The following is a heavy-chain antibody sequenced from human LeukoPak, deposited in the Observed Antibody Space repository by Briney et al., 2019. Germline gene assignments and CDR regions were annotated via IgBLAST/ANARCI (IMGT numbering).Heavy chain of an antibody. V-gene: IGHV3-7*03. CDR1: GFTFSNFW. Sequence: PGGSLRLSCAASGFTFSNFWMSWVRQAPGKGLEWVANIKQDGSEKHYVDSVKGRFTISRDNAKNSLYLQMNSLRAEDTAVYYCAKMITVTTRDAFDIWGQGTMVTVSS. CDR3: AKMITVTTRDAFDI. CDR2: IKQDGSEK. D-gene: IGHD4-17*01. J-gene: IGHJ3*02.